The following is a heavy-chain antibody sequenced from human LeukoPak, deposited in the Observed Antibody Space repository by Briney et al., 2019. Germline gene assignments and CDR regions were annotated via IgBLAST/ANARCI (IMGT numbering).Heavy chain of an antibody. CDR2: IRSKAYGGTT. V-gene: IGHV3-49*04. J-gene: IGHJ6*02. Sequence: GGSLRLSCTASGFTFGDYAMSWVRQAPGKGLEWVGFIRSKAYGGTTEYAASVKGRFTISRDDSKSIAYLQMNSLKTEDTAVYYCTRRGSEGYYGMDVWGQGTTVTVSS. CDR3: TRRGSEGYYGMDV. D-gene: IGHD3-16*01. CDR1: GFTFGDYA.